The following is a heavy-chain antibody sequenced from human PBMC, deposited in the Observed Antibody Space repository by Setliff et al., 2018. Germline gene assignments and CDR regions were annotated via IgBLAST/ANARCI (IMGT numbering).Heavy chain of an antibody. Sequence: GGSLRLSCAASGFSVGSTYMTWVRQAPGKGPEWVAIMYSGGLMDYADSLRGRFTISRSNSKNTIYLQINDLRLEGTAVYFCARAGTVGELIAGWDSWGQGTLVTVSS. V-gene: IGHV3-53*04. J-gene: IGHJ4*02. CDR1: GFSVGSTY. CDR3: ARAGTVGELIAGWDS. CDR2: MYSGGLM. D-gene: IGHD3-16*02.